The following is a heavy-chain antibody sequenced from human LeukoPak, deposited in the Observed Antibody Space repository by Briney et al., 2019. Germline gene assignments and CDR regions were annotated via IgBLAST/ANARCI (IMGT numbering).Heavy chain of an antibody. Sequence: GASVKVSCKASGYTFTSYDINWVRQAPGQGLEWMGWMNPNSGNTGYAQKFQGRVTMTRNTSISTAYMELSSLRSEDTAVYYCARGSYYGSGRYPKGNFDYWGQGTLVTVSS. J-gene: IGHJ4*02. V-gene: IGHV1-8*01. D-gene: IGHD3-10*01. CDR1: GYTFTSYD. CDR3: ARGSYYGSGRYPKGNFDY. CDR2: MNPNSGNT.